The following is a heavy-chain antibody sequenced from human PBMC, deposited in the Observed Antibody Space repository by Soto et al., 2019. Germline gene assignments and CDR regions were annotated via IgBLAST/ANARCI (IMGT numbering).Heavy chain of an antibody. J-gene: IGHJ5*02. CDR3: ARGRIVVVPAAKRNWFDP. CDR2: INHSGST. V-gene: IGHV4-34*01. D-gene: IGHD2-2*01. CDR1: GVSFSGYY. Sequence: PSETLSLTCAVYGVSFSGYYWSWIRQPPGKGLEWIGEINHSGSTNYNPSLKSRVTISVDTSKNQFSLKLSSVTAADTAVYYCARGRIVVVPAAKRNWFDPWGQGTLVTVSS.